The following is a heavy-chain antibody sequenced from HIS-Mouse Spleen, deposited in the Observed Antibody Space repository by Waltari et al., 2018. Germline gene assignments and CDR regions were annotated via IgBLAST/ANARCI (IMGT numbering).Heavy chain of an antibody. D-gene: IGHD4-17*01. CDR2: IYYSGST. J-gene: IGHJ4*02. Sequence: QLQLQESGPGLVKPSETLSLTCTVSGGSISSSSYYWGWIRQPPGKGLAWIGSIYYSGSTYYNPSLKSRVTISVDTSKNQFSLKLSSVTAADTAVYYCARDPSYGGNSELDYWGQGTLVTVSS. CDR1: GGSISSSSYY. CDR3: ARDPSYGGNSELDY. V-gene: IGHV4-39*07.